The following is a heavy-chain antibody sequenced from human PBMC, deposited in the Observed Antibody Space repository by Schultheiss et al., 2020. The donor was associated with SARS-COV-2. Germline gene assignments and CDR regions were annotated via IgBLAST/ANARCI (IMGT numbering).Heavy chain of an antibody. D-gene: IGHD5-12*01. V-gene: IGHV4-4*07. Sequence: SETLSLTCTVSGGSISSYYWSWIRQPAGKGLEWIGRIYTSGSTNYNPSLKSRVTISVDKSKNQFSLKLSSVTAADTAVYYCARDLYSGYDFDYYGMDVWGKGTTVTVSS. CDR2: IYTSGST. J-gene: IGHJ6*04. CDR1: GGSISSYY. CDR3: ARDLYSGYDFDYYGMDV.